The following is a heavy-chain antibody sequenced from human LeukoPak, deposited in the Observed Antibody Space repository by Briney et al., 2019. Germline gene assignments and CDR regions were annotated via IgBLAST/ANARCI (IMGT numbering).Heavy chain of an antibody. CDR1: GGTFSSYT. CDR2: IIPILGIA. V-gene: IGHV1-69*02. Sequence: SVKVSCKASGGTFSSYTIGWVRQAPGQGLEWMGRIIPILGIANYAQKFQGRVTITADKSTSTAYMELSSLRSEDTAVYYCARSRDYDFWSGYYPFDYWGQGTLVTVSS. CDR3: ARSRDYDFWSGYYPFDY. J-gene: IGHJ4*02. D-gene: IGHD3-3*01.